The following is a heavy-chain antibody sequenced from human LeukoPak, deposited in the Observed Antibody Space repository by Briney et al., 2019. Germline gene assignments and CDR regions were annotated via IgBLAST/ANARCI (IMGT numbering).Heavy chain of an antibody. CDR2: IFYSGTT. V-gene: IGHV4-61*01. CDR1: GYSISSGYY. Sequence: PSETLSLTCIVSGYSISSGYYWGWIRQPPGKGLEWIGFIFYSGTTNYNPSLKSRVTISVDTSKKQFSLKLSSVTAADTAVYYCARGGWNKFDYWGQGTLVTVSS. CDR3: ARGGWNKFDY. J-gene: IGHJ4*02. D-gene: IGHD3-22*01.